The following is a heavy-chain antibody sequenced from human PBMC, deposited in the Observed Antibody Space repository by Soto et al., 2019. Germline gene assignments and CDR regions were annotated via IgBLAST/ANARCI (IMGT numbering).Heavy chain of an antibody. CDR3: ARVFYYYRSGSYDHY. D-gene: IGHD3-10*01. V-gene: IGHV4-34*01. CDR2: INHSGST. CDR1: GGSFSGYY. Sequence: PSETLSLTCAVYGGSFSGYYWSWIRQPPGKGLEWIGEINHSGSTNYNPSLKSRVTISVDTSKNQFSLKLSYVTAADTPVYYCARVFYYYRSGSYDHYWRQGTLVT. J-gene: IGHJ4*02.